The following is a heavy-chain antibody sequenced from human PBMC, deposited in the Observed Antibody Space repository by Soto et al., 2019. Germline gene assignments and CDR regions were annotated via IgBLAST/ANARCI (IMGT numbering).Heavy chain of an antibody. CDR2: ISSSSSTI. J-gene: IGHJ3*02. V-gene: IGHV3-48*02. CDR1: GFTFSSYS. Sequence: GGSLRLSCAASGFTFSSYSMNWVHQAPGKGLEWVSYISSSSSTIYYADSVKGRFTISRDNAKNSLYLQMNSLRDEDTAVYYCARDQSLWFGELYDAFDIWGQGTMVTVSS. D-gene: IGHD3-10*01. CDR3: ARDQSLWFGELYDAFDI.